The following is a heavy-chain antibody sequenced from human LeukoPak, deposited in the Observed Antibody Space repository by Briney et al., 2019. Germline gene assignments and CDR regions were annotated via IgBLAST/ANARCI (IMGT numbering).Heavy chain of an antibody. CDR3: AREEGYCSSTSCSYAFDI. CDR2: INSGGST. D-gene: IGHD2-2*01. Sequence: GGSLRLACVASGFTVSGNYMSRVRQAPGKGLEWVSVINSGGSTYYADSVKGRFTISRDNSKNTLYLQMNSLRAEDTALYYCAREEGYCSSTSCSYAFDIWGQGTMVTVSS. CDR1: GFTVSGNY. V-gene: IGHV3-66*02. J-gene: IGHJ3*02.